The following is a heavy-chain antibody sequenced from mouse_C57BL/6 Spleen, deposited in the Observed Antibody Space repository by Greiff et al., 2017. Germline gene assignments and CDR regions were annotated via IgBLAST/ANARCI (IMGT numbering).Heavy chain of an antibody. CDR2: ISAGGSYT. CDR3: ARDDY. CDR1: GFTFSSYA. J-gene: IGHJ2*01. Sequence: EVKVVESGGGLVKPGGSLKLSCAASGFTFSSYAMSWVRQTPEKRLEWVATISAGGSYTYYPDNVKGRFTISRDNAKNNLYLQMSHLKSEDTAMYYCARDDYWGQGTTLTVSS. V-gene: IGHV5-4*01.